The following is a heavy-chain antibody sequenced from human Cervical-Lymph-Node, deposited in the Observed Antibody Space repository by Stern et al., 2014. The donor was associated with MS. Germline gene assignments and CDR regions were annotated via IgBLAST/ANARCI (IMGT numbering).Heavy chain of an antibody. CDR1: GGSISSGGYF. V-gene: IGHV4-31*03. D-gene: IGHD2-2*01. J-gene: IGHJ5*01. CDR2: IYHSGST. CDR3: ARKGAIVPAVIENWFDS. Sequence: QVQLQESGPGLVKPSQTLSLTCTVSGGSISSGGYFWSWIRQHPGKGLEWIGFIYHSGSTYYNPSLQSRVTISVDTSKNQFSLTLSSVTAADTAVYYCARKGAIVPAVIENWFDSWGQGTLVTVSS.